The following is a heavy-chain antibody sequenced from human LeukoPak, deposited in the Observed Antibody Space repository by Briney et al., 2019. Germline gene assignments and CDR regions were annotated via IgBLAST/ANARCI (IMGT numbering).Heavy chain of an antibody. CDR1: GCGLSSYS. J-gene: IGHJ4*02. CDR3: ARGKRDGYNWRFDY. V-gene: IGHV3-33*01. D-gene: IGHD5-24*01. CDR2: IWYDGSDK. Sequence: GGSLRLSSAASGCGLSSYSMHWCRQAPGKGLEWVAVIWYDGSDKYYADSVKGRFTISRDNSKNTVSLQMNSLRAEDTALYYCARGKRDGYNWRFDYWGQGTLVTVSS.